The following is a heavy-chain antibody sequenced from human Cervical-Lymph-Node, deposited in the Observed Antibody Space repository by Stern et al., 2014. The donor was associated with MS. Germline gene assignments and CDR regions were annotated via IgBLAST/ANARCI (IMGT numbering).Heavy chain of an antibody. J-gene: IGHJ3*01. V-gene: IGHV6-1*01. CDR3: VRDGEMGLDAFDV. D-gene: IGHD5-24*01. Sequence: QVQLQQSGPGLVKPSQTLSLTCAISGDSVSSKGAAWNWIRQSPSRGLEWLVRTYYRSTWFNDYALSLKSRITINPDTSKNQFSLQLSSVTPEDTAVYYCVRDGEMGLDAFDVWGQGTMVTVSS. CDR2: TYYRSTWFN. CDR1: GDSVSSKGAA.